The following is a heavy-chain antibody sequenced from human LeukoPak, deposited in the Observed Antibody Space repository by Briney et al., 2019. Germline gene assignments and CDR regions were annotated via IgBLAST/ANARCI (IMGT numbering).Heavy chain of an antibody. J-gene: IGHJ6*03. V-gene: IGHV3-30*02. D-gene: IGHD3-3*01. CDR2: IRYDGSNK. Sequence: GGSLRLSCAASGFTFSSYGMHWVRQAPGKGLEWVAFIRYDGSNKYYADSVKGRFTISRDNSKNTLYLQMNSLRAEDTAVYHCAREGFWSGYNYYYYCMDVWGKGTTVTVSS. CDR3: AREGFWSGYNYYYYCMDV. CDR1: GFTFSSYG.